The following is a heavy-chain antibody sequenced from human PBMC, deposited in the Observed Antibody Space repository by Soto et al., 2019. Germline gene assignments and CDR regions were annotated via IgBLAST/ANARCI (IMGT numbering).Heavy chain of an antibody. CDR2: IYYSGST. CDR1: GGSISSSSYY. V-gene: IGHV4-39*01. D-gene: IGHD4-17*01. Sequence: QLQLQESGPGLVKPSETLSLTCTVSGGSISSSSYYWGWIRQPPGKGLEWIGSIYYSGSTYYNPSLKSRVTISVDTSKNQFSLKLSSVTAADTAVYYCARHWLSTVSYDHAFDIWGQGTMVTVSS. CDR3: ARHWLSTVSYDHAFDI. J-gene: IGHJ3*02.